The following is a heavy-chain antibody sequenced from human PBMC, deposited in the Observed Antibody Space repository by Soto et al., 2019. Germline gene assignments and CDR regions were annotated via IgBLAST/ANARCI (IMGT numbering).Heavy chain of an antibody. CDR2: ISGSGGST. Sequence: TGGSLRLSCAASGFTFSSYAMSWVRQAPGKGLEWVSAISGSGGSTYYADSVKGRFTISRDSSKNTLYLQMNSLRAEDTAVYYCAKGTPGRRDGFPPLAFFDYWGQGTLVTVSS. J-gene: IGHJ4*02. V-gene: IGHV3-23*01. CDR3: AKGTPGRRDGFPPLAFFDY. CDR1: GFTFSSYA. D-gene: IGHD3-16*01.